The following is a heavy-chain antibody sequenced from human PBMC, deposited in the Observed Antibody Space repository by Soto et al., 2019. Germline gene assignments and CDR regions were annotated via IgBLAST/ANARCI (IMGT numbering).Heavy chain of an antibody. CDR2: INPSGGST. CDR3: ARDRTHYDILTGYYPYYYYYMDV. V-gene: IGHV1-46*03. Sequence: ASVKVSCKASGYTFTIYYMHWVRQAPGQGLEWMGIINPSGGSTSYAQKFQGRVTMTRDTSTSTVYMELSSLRSEDTAVYYCARDRTHYDILTGYYPYYYYYMDVWGKGTTVTVSS. CDR1: GYTFTIYY. D-gene: IGHD3-9*01. J-gene: IGHJ6*03.